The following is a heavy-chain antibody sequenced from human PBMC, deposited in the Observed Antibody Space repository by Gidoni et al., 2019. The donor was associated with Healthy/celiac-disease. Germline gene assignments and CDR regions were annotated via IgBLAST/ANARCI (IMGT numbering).Heavy chain of an antibody. CDR3: ARVRGIMITFGGVIGNWFDP. V-gene: IGHV3-11*01. J-gene: IGHJ5*02. Sequence: QVQLVESGGGLVKPGGSLRLSCAASGFTFSDYYMSWIRQAPGKGLEWVSYISSSGSTIYYADSVKGRFTISRDNAKNSLYLQMNSLRAEDTAVYYCARVRGIMITFGGVIGNWFDPWGQGTLVTVSS. D-gene: IGHD3-16*02. CDR1: GFTFSDYY. CDR2: ISSSGSTI.